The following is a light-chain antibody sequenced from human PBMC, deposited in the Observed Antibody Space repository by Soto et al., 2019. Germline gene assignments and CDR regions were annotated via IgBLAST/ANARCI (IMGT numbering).Light chain of an antibody. J-gene: IGKJ2*01. Sequence: DLQMTQSPSSVSASLGDRVTITCRASQDISTWVAWYQQKPGKAPKLLIYSASRLHSGVPSRFSGSGSGTHFTLTITSLQPDDFASYYCQQANSFPYTFGQGTKLDIK. V-gene: IGKV1-12*01. CDR2: SAS. CDR1: QDISTW. CDR3: QQANSFPYT.